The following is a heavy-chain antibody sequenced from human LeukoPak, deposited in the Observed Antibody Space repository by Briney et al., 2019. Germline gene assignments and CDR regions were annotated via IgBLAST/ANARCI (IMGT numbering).Heavy chain of an antibody. CDR1: GGSISSGGYY. V-gene: IGHV4-30-2*01. CDR2: IYHSGST. Sequence: PSETLSLTCTVSGGSISSGGYYWSWIRQPPGKGLEWIGYIYHSGSTYYNPSLKSRVTISVDRSKNQFSLKLSSVTAADTAVYYCARGGFQLSALYFQHWGQGTLVTVSS. J-gene: IGHJ1*01. D-gene: IGHD3-10*01. CDR3: ARGGFQLSALYFQH.